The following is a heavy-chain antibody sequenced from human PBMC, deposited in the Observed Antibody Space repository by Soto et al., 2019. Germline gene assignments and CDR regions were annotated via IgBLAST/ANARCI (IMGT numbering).Heavy chain of an antibody. V-gene: IGHV4-34*01. Sequence: SETLSLTCAVYGGSFSGYYWSWISQPPGKGLEWIGEINHSGSTNYNPSLKRRVTISVDTSKNQFSLKLSSVTAAGTAVYYCAPVKLSHSTFYYYYGFNVFGQGTTVTSP. D-gene: IGHD3-10*01. CDR3: APVKLSHSTFYYYYGFNV. CDR2: INHSGST. J-gene: IGHJ6*02. CDR1: GGSFSGYY.